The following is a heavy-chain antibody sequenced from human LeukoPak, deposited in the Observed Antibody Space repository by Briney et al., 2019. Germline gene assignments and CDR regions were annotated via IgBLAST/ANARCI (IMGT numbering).Heavy chain of an antibody. CDR3: ASRMVRGYYYYGMDV. J-gene: IGHJ6*02. CDR2: IYYSGST. D-gene: IGHD3-10*01. V-gene: IGHV4-59*12. CDR1: GGSISSYY. Sequence: KPSETLSLTCTVSGGSISSYYWSWIRQPPGKGLEWIGYIYYSGSTNYNPSLKSRVTISVDTSKNQFSLKLSSVTAADTAVYYCASRMVRGYYYYGMDVWGQGTTVTVSS.